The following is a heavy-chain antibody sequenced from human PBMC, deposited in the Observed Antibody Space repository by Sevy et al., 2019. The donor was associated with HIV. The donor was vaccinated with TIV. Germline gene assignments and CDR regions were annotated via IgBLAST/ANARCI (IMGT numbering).Heavy chain of an antibody. V-gene: IGHV3-21*04. D-gene: IGHD3-3*01. J-gene: IGHJ4*01. CDR2: ISDDSRYI. CDR3: TRDFTIFGVVSGIDY. Sequence: GGSLRLSCAASGFNFRTYSMNWVRQAPGKGLEWLSSISDDSRYIYYSDSVKGRFTISRANAKNLLFLQMNNLRVEDTAIYYCTRDFTIFGVVSGIDYWGQGNLVTVSS. CDR1: GFNFRTYS.